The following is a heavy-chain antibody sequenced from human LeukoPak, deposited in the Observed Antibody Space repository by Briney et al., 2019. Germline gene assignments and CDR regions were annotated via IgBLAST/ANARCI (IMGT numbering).Heavy chain of an antibody. CDR1: GFTFSSYW. CDR3: ARGRGPYGWFDP. V-gene: IGHV3-74*01. J-gene: IGHJ5*02. CDR2: INGDGSSI. Sequence: PGGSLRLSCAASGFTFSSYWMHWVRQAPGKGLVWVARINGDGSSINYADSVKGRFTISRDNAKNTLYLQMNSLRVEDTAVYYCARGRGPYGWFDPWGQGTLVTVSS. D-gene: IGHD3-10*01.